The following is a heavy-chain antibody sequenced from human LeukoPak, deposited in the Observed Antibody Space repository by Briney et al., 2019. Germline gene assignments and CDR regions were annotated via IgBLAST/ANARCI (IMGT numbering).Heavy chain of an antibody. CDR2: IYYSGST. J-gene: IGHJ4*02. CDR1: GGSISSSSYY. CDR3: ARHGQYSGSYPFDY. D-gene: IGHD1-26*01. V-gene: IGHV4-39*01. Sequence: SETLSLTCTVSGGSISSSSYYWGWIRQPPGKGLEWIGSIYYSGSTYYNPSLKSRVTISVDTSKNQFSLKLSSVTAADTAVYYCARHGQYSGSYPFDYWGQGPLVTVSS.